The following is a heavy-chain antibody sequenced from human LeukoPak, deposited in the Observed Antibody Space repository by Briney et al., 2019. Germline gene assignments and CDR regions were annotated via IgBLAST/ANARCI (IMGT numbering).Heavy chain of an antibody. CDR2: ISSSSFYI. CDR3: ARETMISYAFDI. V-gene: IGHV3-21*01. Sequence: GGSLRLSCAASGFSFSSYSMNWVRQAPGKGLEWVSSISSSSFYIYYANSVKGRFSISRDNAKSSLYLQMNSLRAEDTAVYYCARETMISYAFDIWGQGTMVTVSS. CDR1: GFSFSSYS. D-gene: IGHD3-16*01. J-gene: IGHJ3*02.